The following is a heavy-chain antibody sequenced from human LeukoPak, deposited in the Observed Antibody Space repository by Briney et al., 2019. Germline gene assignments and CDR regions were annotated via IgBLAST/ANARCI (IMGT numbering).Heavy chain of an antibody. CDR3: ASVSIDSSTWYVNY. V-gene: IGHV4-31*03. CDR1: GGSISSGGYF. D-gene: IGHD6-13*01. Sequence: SETLSLTCTVSGGSISSGGYFWSWIRQHPGQGLEYIGYIYYSGSTYYNPSLKSRVSISVVTSKNQFSLKLSSVTAADTAVYYCASVSIDSSTWYVNYWGQGTLVTVSS. CDR2: IYYSGST. J-gene: IGHJ4*02.